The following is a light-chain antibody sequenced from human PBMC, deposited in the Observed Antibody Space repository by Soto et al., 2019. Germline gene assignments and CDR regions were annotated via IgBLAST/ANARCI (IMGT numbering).Light chain of an antibody. CDR1: QSVSSN. V-gene: IGKV1-39*01. CDR3: QQTYSTLMYT. Sequence: MTQSPATLSLSPGERATLSCRASQSVSSNLAWYQQKPGKAPKLLIYAASSLQSGVPSRFSGSGSGTDFTLTISSLQPEDFATYYCQQTYSTLMYTFGQGTKLEIK. J-gene: IGKJ2*01. CDR2: AAS.